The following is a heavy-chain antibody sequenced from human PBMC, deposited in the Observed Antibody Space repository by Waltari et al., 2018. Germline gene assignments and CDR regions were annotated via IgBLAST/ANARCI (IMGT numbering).Heavy chain of an antibody. CDR1: GFTFRSCA. CDR3: ANGYSGFDYDY. Sequence: EVQLLESGGGLVQPGGSLRLSCAASGFTFRSCAMSWVGQAPGKGLEWVSAISATGYETYYTDSVKGRFTISRDNSKNTVSLQMNSLRAEDTAVYYCANGYSGFDYDYWGQGTLVTVSS. CDR2: ISATGYET. J-gene: IGHJ4*02. D-gene: IGHD5-12*01. V-gene: IGHV3-23*01.